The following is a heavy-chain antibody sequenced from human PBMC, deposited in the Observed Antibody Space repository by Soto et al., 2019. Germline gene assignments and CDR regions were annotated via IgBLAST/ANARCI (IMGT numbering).Heavy chain of an antibody. Sequence: GGSLRLSCAASGFTFSSYWMHWVRQAPGKGLVWVSRINSDGSSTSYADSVKGRFTISRDNAKNTLYLQMNSLRAEDTAVYYCAREYSSSWYESNYYYGMDVWGQGTTVTVSS. CDR2: INSDGSST. CDR3: AREYSSSWYESNYYYGMDV. CDR1: GFTFSSYW. J-gene: IGHJ6*02. D-gene: IGHD6-13*01. V-gene: IGHV3-74*01.